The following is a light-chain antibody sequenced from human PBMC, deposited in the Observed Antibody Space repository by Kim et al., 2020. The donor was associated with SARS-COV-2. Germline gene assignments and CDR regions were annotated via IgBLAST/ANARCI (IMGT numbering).Light chain of an antibody. J-gene: IGKJ5*01. CDR3: QQRTNWPLT. CDR1: QGIYKY. CDR2: DAS. V-gene: IGKV3-11*01. Sequence: WSPGETATLYCRASQGIYKYVAWYQQKPGQAPRLLIYDASNRAAGAPARFSGSWSGTEFTLTISSLRPEDSGVYYCQQRTNWPLTFGQGTRLEIK.